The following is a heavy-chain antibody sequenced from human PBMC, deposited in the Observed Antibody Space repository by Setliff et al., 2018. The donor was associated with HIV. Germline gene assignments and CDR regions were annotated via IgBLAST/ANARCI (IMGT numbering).Heavy chain of an antibody. CDR2: IYSRGPT. CDR1: GASITSGSYY. D-gene: IGHD3-22*01. Sequence: SETLSLTCNVSGASITSGSYYWSWIRRPAGKGLEWIGHIYSRGPTNYNPSLRSRVIISVDTSKNQLSLSLSSVTAADTDVYYCARDDSGYYYDYWGQGKLVTVSS. V-gene: IGHV4-61*09. CDR3: ARDDSGYYYDY. J-gene: IGHJ4*02.